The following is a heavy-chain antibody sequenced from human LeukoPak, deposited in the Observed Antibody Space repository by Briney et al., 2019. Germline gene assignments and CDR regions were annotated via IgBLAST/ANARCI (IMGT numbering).Heavy chain of an antibody. CDR2: INPNFGTT. J-gene: IGHJ6*03. CDR3: ARERVATANYYYCMDL. D-gene: IGHD5-12*01. CDR1: GCGFTCCA. V-gene: IGHV1-69*05. Sequence: SVTLSFTGAGCGFTCCAYSWSWHRPGPGKGLKGGINPNFGTTSYAQKFQGRVTITTDESPSTAYMELSSLRSEDTAVYYGARERVATANYYYCMDLWGKGTTVTVSS.